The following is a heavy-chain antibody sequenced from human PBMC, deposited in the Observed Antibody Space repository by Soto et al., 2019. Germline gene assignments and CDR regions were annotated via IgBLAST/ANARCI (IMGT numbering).Heavy chain of an antibody. CDR3: ARSYGDYVLTSVYWFDP. D-gene: IGHD4-17*01. V-gene: IGHV3-21*01. CDR2: ISSSSSYI. Sequence: GGSLRLSCAASGFTFSSYSMNWVRQAPGKGLEWVSSISSSSSYIYYADSVKGRFTISRDNAKNSLYLQMNSLRAEDTAVYYCARSYGDYVLTSVYWFDPWGQGTLVTVSS. J-gene: IGHJ5*02. CDR1: GFTFSSYS.